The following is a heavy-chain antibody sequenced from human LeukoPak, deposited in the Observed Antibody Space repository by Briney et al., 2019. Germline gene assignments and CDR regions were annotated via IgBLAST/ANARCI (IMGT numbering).Heavy chain of an antibody. V-gene: IGHV3-23*01. CDR2: ISGSGGST. Sequence: PGGSLRLSCAASGFTFSSYAMSWARQAPGKGLEWVSAISGSGGSTYYADSVKGRFTISRDNSKNTLYLQMNSLRAEDTAVYYCAKGQYSSSWHDYWGQGTLVTVSS. J-gene: IGHJ4*02. CDR3: AKGQYSSSWHDY. D-gene: IGHD6-13*01. CDR1: GFTFSSYA.